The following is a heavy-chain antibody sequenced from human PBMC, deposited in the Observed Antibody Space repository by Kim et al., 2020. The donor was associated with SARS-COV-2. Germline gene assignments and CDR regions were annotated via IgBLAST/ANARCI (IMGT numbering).Heavy chain of an antibody. Sequence: GGSLRLSCAASGFTFSNYGMHWVRQAPGKGLEWLAVISSAGSTKYDADSVKGRFTISRDTSKNTLYLQMNFLRTEDTAMYYCAKDRQWLDYFHHCG. CDR3: AKDRQWLDYFHH. CDR2: ISSAGSTK. D-gene: IGHD6-19*01. V-gene: IGHV3-30*18. J-gene: IGHJ4*01. CDR1: GFTFSNYG.